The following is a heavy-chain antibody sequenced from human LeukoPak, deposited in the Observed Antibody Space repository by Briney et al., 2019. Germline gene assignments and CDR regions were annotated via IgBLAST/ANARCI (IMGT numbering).Heavy chain of an antibody. CDR1: GGSFSGYY. Sequence: SETLSLTCAVYGGSFSGYYWSWIRQPPGEGLEWIGEINHSGSTNYNPSLKSRVTISVDTSKNQFSLKLSSVTAADTAVYYCERGGMVRGVINYWGQGTLITVSS. CDR2: INHSGST. V-gene: IGHV4-34*01. J-gene: IGHJ4*02. D-gene: IGHD3-10*01. CDR3: ERGGMVRGVINY.